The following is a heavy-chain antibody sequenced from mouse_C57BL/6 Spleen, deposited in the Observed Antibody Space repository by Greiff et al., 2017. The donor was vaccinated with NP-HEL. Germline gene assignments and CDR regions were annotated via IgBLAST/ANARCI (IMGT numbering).Heavy chain of an antibody. D-gene: IGHD2-12*01. Sequence: EVQLVESGGGLVKPGGSLKLSCAASGFTFSSYAMSWVRQTPEKRLEWVATISDGGSYTYYPDNVKGRFTISRDNAKNNLYLQMSNLKSEDTAMYYCARDRSIVTTPFAYWGQGTLVTVSA. V-gene: IGHV5-4*01. CDR2: ISDGGSYT. J-gene: IGHJ3*01. CDR3: ARDRSIVTTPFAY. CDR1: GFTFSSYA.